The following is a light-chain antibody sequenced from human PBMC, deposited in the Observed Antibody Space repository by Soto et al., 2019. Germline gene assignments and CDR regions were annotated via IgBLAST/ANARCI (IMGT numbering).Light chain of an antibody. V-gene: IGLV2-14*01. CDR3: SSYTSRSTLV. CDR2: EVS. CDR1: SSDVGGYNY. Sequence: QSALTQPASVSGSPRQSITISCTGTSSDVGGYNYVSWYQQHPGKAPKLMIYEVSNRPSGVSKRFSGSRSGNTASLTISGLQAEDEAEYYCSSYTSRSTLVFGGGTKLTVL. J-gene: IGLJ2*01.